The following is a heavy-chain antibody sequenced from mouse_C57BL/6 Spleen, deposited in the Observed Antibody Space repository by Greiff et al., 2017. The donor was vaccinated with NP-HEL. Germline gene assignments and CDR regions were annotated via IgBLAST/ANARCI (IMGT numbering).Heavy chain of an antibody. CDR1: GFSLTSYG. V-gene: IGHV2-5*01. D-gene: IGHD2-1*01. CDR3: AKKGGYGNYGYYAMDY. J-gene: IGHJ4*01. CDR2: IWRGGST. Sequence: VQVVESGPGLVQPSQSLSITCTVSGFSLTSYGVHWVRQSPGKGLEWLGVIWRGGSTDYNAAFMSRLSITKDNSKSQVFFKMNSLQADDTAIYYCAKKGGYGNYGYYAMDYWGQGTSVTVSS.